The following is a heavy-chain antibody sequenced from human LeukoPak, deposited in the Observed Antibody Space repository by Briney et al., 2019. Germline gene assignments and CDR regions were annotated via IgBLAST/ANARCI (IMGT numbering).Heavy chain of an antibody. V-gene: IGHV3-9*01. J-gene: IGHJ4*02. Sequence: GRSLRLSCAASGFTFDDYAMHWVRQAPGKGLEWVSGISWNSGSIGYADSVKGRFTISRDNSKNTLYLQMNSLRAEDTAVYYCAKDVEQLVPSYYFDYWGQGTLVTVSS. D-gene: IGHD6-6*01. CDR2: ISWNSGSI. CDR3: AKDVEQLVPSYYFDY. CDR1: GFTFDDYA.